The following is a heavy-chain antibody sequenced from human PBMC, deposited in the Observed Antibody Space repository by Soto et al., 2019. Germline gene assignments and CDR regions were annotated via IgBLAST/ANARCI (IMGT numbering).Heavy chain of an antibody. J-gene: IGHJ5*02. V-gene: IGHV4-30-4*01. CDR2: IYYSGST. CDR1: GGSISSGDYY. Sequence: SETLSLTCTVSGGSISSGDYYWSWIRQPPGKGLEWIGYIYYSGSTFYNPSLKSRVTISLDTSKNQFSLRLTSVTAADTAIYYCARQLPVGATSWFDPWGQGTLVTVSS. CDR3: ARQLPVGATSWFDP. D-gene: IGHD1-26*01.